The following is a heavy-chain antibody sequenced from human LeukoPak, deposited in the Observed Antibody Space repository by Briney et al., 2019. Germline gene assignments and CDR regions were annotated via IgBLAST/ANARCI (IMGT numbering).Heavy chain of an antibody. V-gene: IGHV3-21*06. J-gene: IGHJ4*02. CDR2: ISSSSSYI. D-gene: IGHD3-10*01. Sequence: GGSLRLSCAASGITFSSHSMNWVRQAPGKGLEWVSSISSSSSYIYYADSVKGRFTISRDNAKNSLYLQMNSLRAEDTAVYYCARDLGPPGGGSGSFLRYFDYWGQGTLVTVSS. CDR3: ARDLGPPGGGSGSFLRYFDY. CDR1: GITFSSHS.